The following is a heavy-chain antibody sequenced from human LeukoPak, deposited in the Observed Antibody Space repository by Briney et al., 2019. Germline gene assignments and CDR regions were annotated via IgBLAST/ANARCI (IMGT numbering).Heavy chain of an antibody. CDR3: ARLDQWLVSRL. CDR2: IYYSGST. Sequence: SETLSLTCTVSGGSVSSQYWSWIRQPPGKGLEWIGYIYYSGSTNYNPSLKSRVTISVDTSKNQFSLKLSSVTAADTAVYYCARLDQWLVSRLWGQGTLVTVSS. J-gene: IGHJ4*02. CDR1: GGSVSSQY. D-gene: IGHD6-19*01. V-gene: IGHV4-59*02.